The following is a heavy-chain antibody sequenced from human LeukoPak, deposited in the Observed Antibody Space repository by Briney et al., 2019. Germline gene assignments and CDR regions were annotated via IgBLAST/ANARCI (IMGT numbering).Heavy chain of an antibody. J-gene: IGHJ4*02. CDR3: AREGRVDSAVVLFDY. CDR2: INPNSGGT. V-gene: IGHV1-2*02. Sequence: GASVKVSCKASGYTFTGYYMHWVRQGPGQGLEWMGWINPNSGGTNYAQKFQGRVTMTRDTSISTAYMELRRLRSDDTAVYYCAREGRVDSAVVLFDYWGQGTLVTVSS. CDR1: GYTFTGYY. D-gene: IGHD5-18*01.